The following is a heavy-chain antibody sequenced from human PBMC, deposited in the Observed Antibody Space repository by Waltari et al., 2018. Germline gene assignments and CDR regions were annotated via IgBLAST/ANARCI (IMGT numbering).Heavy chain of an antibody. D-gene: IGHD6-6*01. CDR1: GYSIRRGYY. CDR2: SYHSAST. Sequence: QVQLQESGPGLVKPSETLSLTCAVSGYSIRRGYYWGWIRKPPGKGCEWIGSSYHSASTYYNPSLKSRVTISVDTSKNQFSLKLSSVTAADTAVYYCASVVESPYWGQGTLVTVSS. V-gene: IGHV4-38-2*01. CDR3: ASVVESPY. J-gene: IGHJ4*02.